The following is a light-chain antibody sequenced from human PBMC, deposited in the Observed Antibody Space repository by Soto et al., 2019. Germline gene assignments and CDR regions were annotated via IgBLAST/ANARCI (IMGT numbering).Light chain of an antibody. CDR1: QSVSSSY. CDR2: GAS. Sequence: EIVLTQSPGTLSLSPGERATFSCRSSQSVSSSYLAWYQQKPGQAPRLLIYGASSRATGIPDRFNGSGSGTDFSLTISRLEPEDFAGYYCQQYGSSPHTFGEGTKLEIK. V-gene: IGKV3-20*01. J-gene: IGKJ2*01. CDR3: QQYGSSPHT.